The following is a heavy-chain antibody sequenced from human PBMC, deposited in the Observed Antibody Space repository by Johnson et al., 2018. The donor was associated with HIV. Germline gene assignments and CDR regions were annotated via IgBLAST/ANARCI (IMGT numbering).Heavy chain of an antibody. CDR1: GFTFSRHA. J-gene: IGHJ3*02. CDR2: ISGSGGRT. D-gene: IGHD3-10*01. CDR3: AKPKTGIDAFDI. Sequence: VQLVESGGGLVQSGGSLRLSCAASGFTFSRHAMSWVRQAPGKGLDWVSAISGSGGRTYYGDSVKGRFTISRDNSKNTLYLQMNSLRVEDTAVYYCAKPKTGIDAFDIWGQGTMVTVSS. V-gene: IGHV3-23*04.